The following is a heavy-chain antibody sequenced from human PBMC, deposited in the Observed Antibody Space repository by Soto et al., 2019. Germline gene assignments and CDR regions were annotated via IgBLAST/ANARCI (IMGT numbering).Heavy chain of an antibody. CDR2: ISWSRGII. D-gene: IGHD1-26*01. J-gene: IGHJ4*02. CDR1: GFNFDDYA. Sequence: GGSLRLSCVVSGFNFDDYAMHWVRQAPGKGLEWVSGISWSRGIIGYADSVKGRFTISRDNAKNSLYLQMNSLGTEDTALYYCAKDKARMGAFGGYFDYWGLGTLVTVSS. V-gene: IGHV3-9*01. CDR3: AKDKARMGAFGGYFDY.